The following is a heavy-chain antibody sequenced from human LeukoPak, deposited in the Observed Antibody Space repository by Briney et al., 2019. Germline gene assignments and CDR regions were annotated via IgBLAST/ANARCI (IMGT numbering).Heavy chain of an antibody. CDR2: MNPNSGNT. J-gene: IGHJ6*03. D-gene: IGHD3-3*01. CDR1: GYTFTSYD. V-gene: IGHV1-8*03. CDR3: ARAGYDFWSGYYFVYYYYMDV. Sequence: GASVKVSCKASGYTFTSYDINWVRQATGQGLEWMGWMNPNSGNTGYAQKFQGRVTITRNTSISTAYMELSSLRSEDTAVYYCARAGYDFWSGYYFVYYYYMDVWGKGTTVTASS.